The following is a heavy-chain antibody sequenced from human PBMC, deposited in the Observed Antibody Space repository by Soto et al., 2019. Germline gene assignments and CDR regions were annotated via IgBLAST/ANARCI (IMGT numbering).Heavy chain of an antibody. Sequence: ASGTVSCTASGYTFTSYGISWVRQAPGQGLEWMGWISAYNGNTNYAQKLQGRVTMTTDTSTSTAYMELRSLRSDDTAVYYCARGLGYCSGGSCYYYYGMDVWGQGTTVNVSS. V-gene: IGHV1-18*04. CDR3: ARGLGYCSGGSCYYYYGMDV. CDR1: GYTFTSYG. CDR2: ISAYNGNT. J-gene: IGHJ6*02. D-gene: IGHD2-15*01.